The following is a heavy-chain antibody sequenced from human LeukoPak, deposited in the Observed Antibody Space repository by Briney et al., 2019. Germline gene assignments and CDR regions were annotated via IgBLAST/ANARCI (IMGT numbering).Heavy chain of an antibody. D-gene: IGHD6-13*01. CDR3: ASALPFQLVH. CDR2: IYTSGST. Sequence: SETLSLTCTVSGGSISSGSYYWSWIRQPAGKGLEWIGRIYTSGSTNYNPSLKSRVTISVDTSKNQFSLNLYSVTAADTAVYYCASALPFQLVHWGQGTLVTVSS. J-gene: IGHJ4*02. CDR1: GGSISSGSYY. V-gene: IGHV4-61*02.